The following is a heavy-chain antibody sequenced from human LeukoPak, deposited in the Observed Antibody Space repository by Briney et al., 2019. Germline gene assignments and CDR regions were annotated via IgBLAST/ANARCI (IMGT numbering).Heavy chain of an antibody. V-gene: IGHV3-48*01. CDR3: ARDSYILRFLEWLD. J-gene: IGHJ4*02. CDR1: GFTFRDLD. D-gene: IGHD3-3*01. CDR2: ISSSRSTF. Sequence: PGGSLRLSGVASGFTFRDLDMNWVGQAPGRGREGISYISSSRSTFYYADSVKGRFTVSRDNARNSLYLQMNSLRAEDTAIYYCARDSYILRFLEWLDWGQGTLVTVSS.